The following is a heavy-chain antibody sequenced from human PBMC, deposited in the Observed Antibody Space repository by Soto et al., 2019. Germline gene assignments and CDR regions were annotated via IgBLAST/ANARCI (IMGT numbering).Heavy chain of an antibody. CDR3: ATTIARYSNYDLDY. Sequence: SVKVSCKVSGYTLTELSMHWVRQAPGKGLEWMGGFDPEDGETIYAQKFQGRVTMTEDTSTDTAYMELSSLRSEDTAVYYCATTIARYSNYDLDYWGQGTLVTVSS. J-gene: IGHJ4*02. D-gene: IGHD4-4*01. CDR2: FDPEDGET. V-gene: IGHV1-24*01. CDR1: GYTLTELS.